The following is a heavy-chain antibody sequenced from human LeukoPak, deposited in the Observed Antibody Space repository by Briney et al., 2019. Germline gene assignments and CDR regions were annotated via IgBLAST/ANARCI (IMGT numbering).Heavy chain of an antibody. Sequence: PSETLSLTCTVSRGSISSYYWTWIRQPPGKGLEWIGYIYYTGATSYNPSLKSRVTISVDTSKKQFSLKLASVTAADTAVYYCARYGGSGWVIDNWGQGTLVTVSS. J-gene: IGHJ4*02. CDR2: IYYTGAT. D-gene: IGHD6-19*01. V-gene: IGHV4-59*08. CDR3: ARYGGSGWVIDN. CDR1: RGSISSYY.